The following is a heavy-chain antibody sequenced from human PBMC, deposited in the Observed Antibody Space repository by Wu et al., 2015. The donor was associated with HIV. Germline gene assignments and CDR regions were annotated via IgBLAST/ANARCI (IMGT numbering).Heavy chain of an antibody. J-gene: IGHJ4*02. CDR2: ISAYNGNT. Sequence: QVQLVQSGVEVKKPGASVKVSCKASGYTFINLAFTWVRQAPGQGLEWMGWISAYNGNTNYAQKFQGRVIMTTDTTMSTAYMELRSLRSDDTAVYFCARGTGDYYRGLLDYWGQGTLVTVSS. CDR3: ARGTGDYYRGLLDY. D-gene: IGHD4-17*01. V-gene: IGHV1-18*01. CDR1: GYTFINLA.